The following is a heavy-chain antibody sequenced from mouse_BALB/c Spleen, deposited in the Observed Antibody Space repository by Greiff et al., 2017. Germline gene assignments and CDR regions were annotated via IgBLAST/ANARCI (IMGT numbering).Heavy chain of an antibody. Sequence: EVKVAESGGGLVKPGGSLKLSCAASGFTFSDYYMYWVRQTPEKRLEWVATISDGGSYTYYPDSVKGRFTISRDNAKNNLYLQMSSLKSEDTAMYYCARDGYPSYWGQGTLVTVSA. D-gene: IGHD2-2*01. CDR1: GFTFSDYY. J-gene: IGHJ3*01. V-gene: IGHV5-4*02. CDR2: ISDGGSYT. CDR3: ARDGYPSY.